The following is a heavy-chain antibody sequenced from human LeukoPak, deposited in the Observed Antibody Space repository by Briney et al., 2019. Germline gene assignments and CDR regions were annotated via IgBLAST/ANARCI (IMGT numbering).Heavy chain of an antibody. J-gene: IGHJ4*02. CDR1: GFTFGDYA. Sequence: GGSLGLSCTASGFTFGDYAMSWFRQAPGKGLEWVGFIRSKAYGGTTEYAASVKGRFTISRDDSKSIAYLQMNSLKTEDTAVYYCTRGGLGIAAGKPFDYWGQGTLVTVSS. CDR3: TRGGLGIAAGKPFDY. D-gene: IGHD6-13*01. CDR2: IRSKAYGGTT. V-gene: IGHV3-49*03.